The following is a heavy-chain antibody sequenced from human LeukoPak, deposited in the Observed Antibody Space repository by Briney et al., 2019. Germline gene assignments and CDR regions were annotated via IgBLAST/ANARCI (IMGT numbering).Heavy chain of an antibody. CDR1: GFTFSSYA. CDR3: ARYGRPARGVPQRVPFDF. CDR2: ISDGGGST. V-gene: IGHV3-23*01. J-gene: IGHJ4*02. D-gene: IGHD3-10*01. Sequence: GGSLRLSCSASGFTFSSYAMHWVRQAPGKGLEWISSISDGGGSTYFAASVQGRFIFSRNNSKNTVYLQMNSLRPEDTAIYFCARYGRPARGVPQRVPFDFWGRGTLVTVSS.